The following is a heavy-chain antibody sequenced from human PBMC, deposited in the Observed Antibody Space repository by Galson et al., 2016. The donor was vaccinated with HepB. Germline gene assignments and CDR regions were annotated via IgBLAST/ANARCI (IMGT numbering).Heavy chain of an antibody. D-gene: IGHD2/OR15-2a*01. Sequence: SLRLSCAASGFTFSSYGMHWVRQAPGKGLEWVAVIWYDGSNKYYADSVKGRFTISRDNSKNTLYLQMNGLRAEDTAVYYCAKVIGRDAYYYYGMDVWGQGTLVTVSS. CDR3: AKVIGRDAYYYYGMDV. V-gene: IGHV3-33*06. CDR2: IWYDGSNK. CDR1: GFTFSSYG. J-gene: IGHJ6*02.